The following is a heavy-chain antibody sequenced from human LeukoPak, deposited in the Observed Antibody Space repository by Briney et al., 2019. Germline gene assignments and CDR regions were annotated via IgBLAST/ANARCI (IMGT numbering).Heavy chain of an antibody. J-gene: IGHJ1*01. D-gene: IGHD2-2*01. V-gene: IGHV3-21*01. Sequence: GGSLRLSCAASGFTFSSYSINWVRQAPGRGLEWVSSISSSSSVIFYSDSVKGRFTISRDNAKNSLYLQMNSLRAEDTAVYYCARLHCSSTSCYRRSNFQHWGQGTLVTVSS. CDR1: GFTFSSYS. CDR3: ARLHCSSTSCYRRSNFQH. CDR2: ISSSSSVI.